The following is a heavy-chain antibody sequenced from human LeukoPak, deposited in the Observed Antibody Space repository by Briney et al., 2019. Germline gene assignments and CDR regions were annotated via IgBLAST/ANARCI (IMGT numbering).Heavy chain of an antibody. CDR3: ARGTYYYGSGSMEVGFDP. J-gene: IGHJ5*02. V-gene: IGHV1-18*01. Sequence: GASVKVSCKASGYTFTSYGISWVRQAPGQGLEWMGWISAYNGNTNYAQKLQGRVTMTTDTSTSTAYMELRSLRSDDTAVYYCARGTYYYGSGSMEVGFDPWGQGTLVTVSS. CDR2: ISAYNGNT. D-gene: IGHD3-10*01. CDR1: GYTFTSYG.